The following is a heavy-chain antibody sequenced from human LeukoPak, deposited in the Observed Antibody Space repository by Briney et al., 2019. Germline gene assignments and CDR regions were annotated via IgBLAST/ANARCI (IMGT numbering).Heavy chain of an antibody. CDR3: ARGPYSGYDWGPDY. D-gene: IGHD5-12*01. V-gene: IGHV3-21*01. CDR1: GFTFSSYS. CDR2: ISSSSYI. Sequence: GGSLRLSCAASGFTFSSYSMNWVRQAPGKGLEWVSSISSSSYIYYADSVKGRFTISRDNAKNSLYLQMNSLRAEDTAVYYCARGPYSGYDWGPDYWGQGTLVTVSS. J-gene: IGHJ4*02.